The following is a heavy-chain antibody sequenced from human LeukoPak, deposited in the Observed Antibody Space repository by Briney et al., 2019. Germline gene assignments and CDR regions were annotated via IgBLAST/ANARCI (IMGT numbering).Heavy chain of an antibody. J-gene: IGHJ5*02. CDR2: INHSGST. CDR3: ARGYSGGSFFDP. D-gene: IGHD2-15*01. V-gene: IGHV4-34*01. Sequence: KPSETLSLTCAVYGGSFSGYYWSWIRQPPGKGLGWIGEINHSGSTNYNPSLKSRVTISVDTSKNQFSLKLSSVTAADTAVYYCARGYSGGSFFDPWGQGTLVTVPS. CDR1: GGSFSGYY.